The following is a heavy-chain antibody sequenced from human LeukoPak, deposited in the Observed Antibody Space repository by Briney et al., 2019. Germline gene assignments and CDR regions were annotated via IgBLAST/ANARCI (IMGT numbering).Heavy chain of an antibody. D-gene: IGHD6-13*01. J-gene: IGHJ4*02. CDR1: GFTFSSYG. V-gene: IGHV3-30*18. CDR3: AKVHYSSSWCYFDY. CDR2: ISYDGSNK. Sequence: GGSLRLSCAASGFTFSSYGMHWVRQAPGKGLEWVAVISYDGSNKYYADSVKGRFTISRGNSKNTLYLQMNSLRAEDTAVYYCAKVHYSSSWCYFDYWGQGTLVTVSS.